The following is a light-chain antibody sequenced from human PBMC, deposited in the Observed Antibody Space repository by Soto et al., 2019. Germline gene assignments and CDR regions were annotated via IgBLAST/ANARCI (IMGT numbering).Light chain of an antibody. CDR3: HQYDNAPQT. CDR2: GAS. J-gene: IGKJ2*01. V-gene: IGKV3-20*01. Sequence: VLMQSPCTLSLSPLERCTLSCRASQTLRRTYIAWYQQEPGQAPRVLIYGASKRATGIPDRFSGSGSGTDFSLTISRLEPEDFAVYYCHQYDNAPQTYGQGTKVDIK. CDR1: QTLRRTY.